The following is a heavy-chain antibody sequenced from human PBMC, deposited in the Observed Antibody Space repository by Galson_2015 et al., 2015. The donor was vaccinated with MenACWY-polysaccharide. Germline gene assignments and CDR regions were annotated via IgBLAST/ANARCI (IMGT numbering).Heavy chain of an antibody. CDR2: VSGSGAST. CDR1: GFTFNSYT. CDR3: ANPGLSTGRSSDVDF. D-gene: IGHD6-25*01. J-gene: IGHJ4*02. V-gene: IGHV3-23*01. Sequence: SLRLSCAVSGFTFNSYTMSWVRQAPGKGLEWVSGVSGSGASTYYADSVKGRFTISRDNSRNTLYLRMNSLRAEDTAIYYCANPGLSTGRSSDVDFWGQGTLVTVSS.